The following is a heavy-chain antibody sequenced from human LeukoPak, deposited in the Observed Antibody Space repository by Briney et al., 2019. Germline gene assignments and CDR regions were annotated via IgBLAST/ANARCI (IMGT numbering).Heavy chain of an antibody. V-gene: IGHV4-59*12. D-gene: IGHD6-13*01. Sequence: SETLSLTCTVSGGSISSYYWSWIRQPPGKGLEWIGYIYYSGSTNYNPSLKSRVTISVDTSKNQFSLKLSSVTAADTAVYYCASDSLYSSSLLEDYWGQGTLVTVSS. CDR2: IYYSGST. CDR3: ASDSLYSSSLLEDY. CDR1: GGSISSYY. J-gene: IGHJ4*02.